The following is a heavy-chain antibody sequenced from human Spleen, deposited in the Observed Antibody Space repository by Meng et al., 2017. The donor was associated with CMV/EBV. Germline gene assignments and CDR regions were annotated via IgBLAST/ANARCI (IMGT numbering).Heavy chain of an antibody. D-gene: IGHD2-21*01. J-gene: IGHJ3*02. Sequence: GESLKISCAASGFTFSSYAMNWVRQAPGKGLEWISSISSSSTYIHDADLAKGRFTISRDYARNSLYLQMNSLSAEDTAIYYCAKDLRPCGADCSGSAFDIWGQGTMVTVSS. CDR2: ISSSSTYI. CDR1: GFTFSSYA. V-gene: IGHV3-21*01. CDR3: AKDLRPCGADCSGSAFDI.